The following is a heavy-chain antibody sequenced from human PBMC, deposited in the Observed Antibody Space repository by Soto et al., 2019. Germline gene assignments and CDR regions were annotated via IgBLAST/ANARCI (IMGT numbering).Heavy chain of an antibody. D-gene: IGHD6-13*01. CDR2: ISDDGRKI. CDR3: ARGRRGSWTFDY. J-gene: IGHJ4*02. Sequence: QVQLVESGGGVVQPGRSLRLSCAASGFTFSSYGMHWVRQAPGKGLEWVALISDDGRKIYHADSVKGRFAISRDSPKNTVDLQMNSLRSEDTAVYYCARGRRGSWTFDYGGQGTLVTVPS. V-gene: IGHV3-30*03. CDR1: GFTFSSYG.